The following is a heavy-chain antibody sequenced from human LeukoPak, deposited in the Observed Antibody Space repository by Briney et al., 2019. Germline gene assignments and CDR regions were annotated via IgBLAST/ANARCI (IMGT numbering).Heavy chain of an antibody. J-gene: IGHJ4*02. CDR1: GGSISSKTYN. CDR3: ASGPSVAVAGTFDY. D-gene: IGHD6-19*01. V-gene: IGHV4-39*07. Sequence: SETLSLTCSISGGSISSKTYNWGWIRQPPGKGLEWIGSTYYTGSTHYNPSLKSRVTISVDTSKNQLSLKLTSVTAADTAVYYCASGPSVAVAGTFDYWGQGTLVTVSS. CDR2: TYYTGST.